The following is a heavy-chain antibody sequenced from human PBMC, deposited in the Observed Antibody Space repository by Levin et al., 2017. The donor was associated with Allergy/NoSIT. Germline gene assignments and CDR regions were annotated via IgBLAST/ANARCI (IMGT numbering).Heavy chain of an antibody. Sequence: SETLSLTCTVSDASISHYYWSWIRQSAGKGLEWIGRIYPSGNTNSNPSLKSRLSMSIDPSKNQFSLKLTSVTAADTAIYYCARDTGYSYGPWYFDYWGQGAQVTVSS. V-gene: IGHV4-4*07. CDR2: IYPSGNT. D-gene: IGHD5-18*01. J-gene: IGHJ4*02. CDR1: DASISHYY. CDR3: ARDTGYSYGPWYFDY.